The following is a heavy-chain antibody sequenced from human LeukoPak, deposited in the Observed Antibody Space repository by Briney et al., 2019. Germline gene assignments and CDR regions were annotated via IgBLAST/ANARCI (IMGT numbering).Heavy chain of an antibody. D-gene: IGHD2-15*01. CDR1: GGSISSYY. Sequence: SETLSLTCTVSGGSISSYYWSWIRQPPGKGLEWIGYIYYSGSTNYNPSLKSRVTISVDTSKNQFSLKLSSVTAADTAVYYCARCAANYYFDYWGQGTLVTVSS. CDR3: ARCAANYYFDY. V-gene: IGHV4-59*08. J-gene: IGHJ4*02. CDR2: IYYSGST.